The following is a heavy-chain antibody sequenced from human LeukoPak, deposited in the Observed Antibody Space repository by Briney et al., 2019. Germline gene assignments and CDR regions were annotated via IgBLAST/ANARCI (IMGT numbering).Heavy chain of an antibody. V-gene: IGHV4-59*01. CDR3: ARTEESGYSYRYFGYYYYMDV. Sequence: SETLSLTCTVSGGSISSYYWSWIRQPPGKGLEWIGYIYYSGSTHYNPSLKSRVTISVDTSKNQFSLKLSSVTAADTAVYYCARTEESGYSYRYFGYYYYMDVWGIGTTVTVSS. D-gene: IGHD5-18*01. J-gene: IGHJ6*03. CDR2: IYYSGST. CDR1: GGSISSYY.